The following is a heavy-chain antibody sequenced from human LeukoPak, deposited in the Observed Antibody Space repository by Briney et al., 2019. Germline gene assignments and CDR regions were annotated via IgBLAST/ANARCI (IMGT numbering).Heavy chain of an antibody. J-gene: IGHJ4*02. D-gene: IGHD6-13*01. V-gene: IGHV3-23*01. Sequence: PGGSLRLSCAASGFSVTRNYVSWVRQAPGQGLEWVSGISGNGESTYYADSVKGRFTISRDNSKNTLYLQMNSLRAEHTAVYYCAKGDGYFDYWGQGTLVTVSS. CDR1: GFSVTRNY. CDR3: AKGDGYFDY. CDR2: ISGNGEST.